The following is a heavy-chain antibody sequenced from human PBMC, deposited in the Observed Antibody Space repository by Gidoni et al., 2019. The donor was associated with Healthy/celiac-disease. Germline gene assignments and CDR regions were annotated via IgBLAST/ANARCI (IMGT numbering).Heavy chain of an antibody. CDR1: GGSSSNYY. Sequence: QVQLQASGPGLVKPSATLSVTCTVSGGSSSNYYWSWIRQPPGKGLGWIGYISYSGSTNYNPSLKSRVTISVDTSKNQFSLKLSSVTAADTAVYYCARNGPMAPYYSYYMDVWGKVTTVTVSS. CDR3: ARNGPMAPYYSYYMDV. D-gene: IGHD3-10*01. CDR2: ISYSGST. J-gene: IGHJ6*03. V-gene: IGHV4-59*01.